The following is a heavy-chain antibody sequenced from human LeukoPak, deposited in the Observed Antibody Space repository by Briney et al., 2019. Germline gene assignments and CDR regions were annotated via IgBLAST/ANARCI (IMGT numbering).Heavy chain of an antibody. J-gene: IGHJ1*01. CDR1: GFTFSDTW. D-gene: IGHD6-13*01. CDR3: ARERIAAAGTASDYEG. Sequence: GRSLRLSCAASGFTFSDTWMTWVRQAPGKGLEWVGRIKPNSDGGVPDYGAPVRGRFTISRDDSRSTVYLQMNSLRVEDTAVYYCARERIAAAGTASDYEGWGQVTLVSVSS. V-gene: IGHV3-15*01. CDR2: IKPNSDGGVP.